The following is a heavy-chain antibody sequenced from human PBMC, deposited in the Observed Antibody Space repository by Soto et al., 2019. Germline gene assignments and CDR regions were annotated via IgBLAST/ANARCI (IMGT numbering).Heavy chain of an antibody. D-gene: IGHD3-22*01. CDR2: ITATGDRT. Sequence: GGSLRLSCADSGFRFSSYSMSWVRQTPGKGLEWVAAITATGDRTYYADSVTGRFTISRDNSKKTHHLQMTSLGAEDTAMYYCATMNGYFEYWGQGTPVTVSS. CDR3: ATMNGYFEY. CDR1: GFRFSSYS. V-gene: IGHV3-23*01. J-gene: IGHJ4*02.